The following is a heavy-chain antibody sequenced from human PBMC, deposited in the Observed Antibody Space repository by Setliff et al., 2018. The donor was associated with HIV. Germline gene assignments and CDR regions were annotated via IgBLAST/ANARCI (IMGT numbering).Heavy chain of an antibody. V-gene: IGHV3-21*04. Sequence: GGSLRLSCEVSGFTFRNYNLNWVRQAPGKGLEWISSISGDSRYIYYIDSVKGQLTISRDNSKSTLFLQMNSLRTEDTALYYCVKDGQQWRFDPWGQGTLVTVSS. CDR3: VKDGQQWRFDP. CDR2: ISGDSRYI. D-gene: IGHD6-19*01. CDR1: GFTFRNYN. J-gene: IGHJ5*02.